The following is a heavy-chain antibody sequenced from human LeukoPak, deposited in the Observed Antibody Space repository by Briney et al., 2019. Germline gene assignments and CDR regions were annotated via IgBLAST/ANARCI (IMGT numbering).Heavy chain of an antibody. CDR1: GYTFTSYD. Sequence: ASVKVSCKASGYTFTSYDINCVRQAPGQGLGWMGWMNPKSGNTGYAQKFQGRVTMTRNTTISTAYMELCSLRSEGSAVCYWARGTIFGVVSDYSYYYGMDVWGQGATVTVSS. J-gene: IGHJ6*02. V-gene: IGHV1-8*01. D-gene: IGHD3-3*01. CDR3: ARGTIFGVVSDYSYYYGMDV. CDR2: MNPKSGNT.